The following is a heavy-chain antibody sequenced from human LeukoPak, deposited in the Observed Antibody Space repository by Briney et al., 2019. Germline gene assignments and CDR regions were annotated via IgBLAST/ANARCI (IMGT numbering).Heavy chain of an antibody. CDR3: ARASGSYGGYFDY. Sequence: ASVKVSXKASGYTFTSYYMHWVRQAPGQGLEWMGWINPNSGSTNYAQKFQGGVTMTRDTSISTAYMELSRLRSDDTAVYYCARASGSYGGYFDYWGQGTLVTVSS. J-gene: IGHJ4*02. CDR1: GYTFTSYY. V-gene: IGHV1-2*02. D-gene: IGHD4-23*01. CDR2: INPNSGST.